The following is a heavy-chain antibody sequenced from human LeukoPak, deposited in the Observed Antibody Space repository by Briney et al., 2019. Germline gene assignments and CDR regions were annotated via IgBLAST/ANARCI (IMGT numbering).Heavy chain of an antibody. D-gene: IGHD1-26*01. V-gene: IGHV1-69*13. J-gene: IGHJ6*03. CDR1: GGTFSSYA. CDR2: IIPIFGTA. CDR3: ARAHSGSYYYYYYYMDV. Sequence: GASVKVSCKASGGTFSSYAISWVRQAPGQGLEWMGGIIPIFGTANYAQKFQGRVTITADESTSTAYMELSSLRSEDTAVYYCARAHSGSYYYYYYYMDVWGKGTTVTVSS.